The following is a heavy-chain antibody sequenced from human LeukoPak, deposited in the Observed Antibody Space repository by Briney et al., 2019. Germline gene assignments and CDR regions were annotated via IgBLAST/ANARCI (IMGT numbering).Heavy chain of an antibody. CDR3: ASGYTSGWFPSRFDY. J-gene: IGHJ4*02. CDR2: IYYSGST. V-gene: IGHV4-61*05. D-gene: IGHD6-19*01. CDR1: GGSISSSSYY. Sequence: SETLSLTCTVSGGSISSSSYYWGWIRQPPGKGLEWIGYIYYSGSTNYNPSLKSRVTISVDTSKKQFSLRLTSVTAADTAVYYCASGYTSGWFPSRFDYWGQGTLVAVSS.